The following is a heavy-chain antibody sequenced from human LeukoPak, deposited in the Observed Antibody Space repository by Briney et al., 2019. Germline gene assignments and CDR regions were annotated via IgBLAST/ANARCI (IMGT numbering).Heavy chain of an antibody. V-gene: IGHV5-51*01. D-gene: IGHD6-6*01. CDR3: TRRPRSSSSGFDY. Sequence: GEPLKISWKGSGYSFTRYRIALVRKMHGKGLECVGIIYPGDSDTRYSPSFQGQVSISADKSISTAYLQWTGLKASDTAMYSCTRRPRSSSSGFDYWGQGTLVTVSS. CDR1: GYSFTRYR. J-gene: IGHJ4*02. CDR2: IYPGDSDT.